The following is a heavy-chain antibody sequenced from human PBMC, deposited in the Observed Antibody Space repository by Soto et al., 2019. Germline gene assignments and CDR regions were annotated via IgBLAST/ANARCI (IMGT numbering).Heavy chain of an antibody. CDR2: ISGNKMTT. V-gene: IGHV3-23*01. D-gene: IGHD2-2*01. Sequence: EIQLLESGGGLARPGGSLRLSCVASGFSFSDYGMSWVRQSPQKTLEWVASISGNKMTTFYPDSVKGRFLISRDNSDNPLHLQMNSLRDDDTAMYYCAKRRLNTITSLSDYWGQGVQVTVSS. J-gene: IGHJ1*01. CDR3: AKRRLNTITSLSDY. CDR1: GFSFSDYG.